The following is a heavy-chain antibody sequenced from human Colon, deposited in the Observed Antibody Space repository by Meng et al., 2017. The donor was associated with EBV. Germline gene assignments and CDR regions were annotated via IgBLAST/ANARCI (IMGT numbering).Heavy chain of an antibody. D-gene: IGHD1-14*01. Sequence: QVQVQESGPGLVXPXXXXXLTCTVSGGSMSSGDYFWNWICQPPGKGLEWIGYIYYSGNTYYNPSLKSRVTISIDTSKNQFSLKLSSVTAADTAVYYCARAEYYNWFDPWGQGTLVTVSS. CDR2: IYYSGNT. J-gene: IGHJ5*02. CDR1: GGSMSSGDYF. V-gene: IGHV4-30-4*01. CDR3: ARAEYYNWFDP.